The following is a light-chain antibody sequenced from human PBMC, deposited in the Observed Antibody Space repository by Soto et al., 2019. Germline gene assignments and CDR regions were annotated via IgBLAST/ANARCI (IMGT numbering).Light chain of an antibody. J-gene: IGKJ2*01. CDR2: GAS. Sequence: EIVMTQSPATLSVSPGERATLSCRASQSVSTNIAWYQQKPGQAPRLLIYGASTRATGVPARFTGSGSGTEFTLTISSLQSEDFAVYYCQQYIYWSTFGQGTKLEI. V-gene: IGKV3-15*01. CDR1: QSVSTN. CDR3: QQYIYWST.